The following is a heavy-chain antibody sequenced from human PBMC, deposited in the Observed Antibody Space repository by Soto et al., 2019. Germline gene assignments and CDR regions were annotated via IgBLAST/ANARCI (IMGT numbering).Heavy chain of an antibody. CDR2: LYYSGTT. J-gene: IGHJ4*02. Sequence: QVQLQESGPGLVKPSETLSLTCTVSGGSVSSANYYWSWIRQPPGKGLEWIGFLYYSGTTNYNPSLKSRVTISADTSKNQFSLKLTSVTAADTAVYYCARGTPTLVYNYWGQGALVTVSS. CDR1: GGSVSSANYY. CDR3: ARGTPTLVYNY. D-gene: IGHD2-2*02. V-gene: IGHV4-61*01.